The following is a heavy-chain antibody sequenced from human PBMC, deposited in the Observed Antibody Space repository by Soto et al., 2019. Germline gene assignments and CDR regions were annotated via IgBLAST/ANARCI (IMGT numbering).Heavy chain of an antibody. V-gene: IGHV1-18*01. CDR2: ISAYNGNT. D-gene: IGHD3-10*01. J-gene: IGHJ4*02. Sequence: ASVKVSCKASGYTFTSYAISWVRQSPGQGLEWMGWISAYNGNTNYAQKLQGRVTMTTDTSTSTAYMELRSLRSDDTAVYYCARAFSAVDIWFGELDLGNDFDYWGQGTLVTVSS. CDR3: ARAFSAVDIWFGELDLGNDFDY. CDR1: GYTFTSYA.